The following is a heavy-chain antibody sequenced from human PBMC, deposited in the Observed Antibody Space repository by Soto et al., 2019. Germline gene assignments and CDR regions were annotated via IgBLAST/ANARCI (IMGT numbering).Heavy chain of an antibody. D-gene: IGHD2-21*02. Sequence: QVQLVESGGGVVQPGRSLRLSCAASGFTFSAYGIHWVRQAPGKGLEWVATISFDSRDKLYVDSMNGRLTISRENSRNPVYLQMDSLRAEDTAVYHCARVCGGDCGKAFDVWGQGTVVAVSP. V-gene: IGHV3-33*05. J-gene: IGHJ3*01. CDR3: ARVCGGDCGKAFDV. CDR2: ISFDSRDK. CDR1: GFTFSAYG.